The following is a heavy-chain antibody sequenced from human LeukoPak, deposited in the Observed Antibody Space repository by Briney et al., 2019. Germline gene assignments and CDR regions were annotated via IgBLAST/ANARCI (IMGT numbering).Heavy chain of an antibody. J-gene: IGHJ4*02. CDR3: AKQNTSMDYFDY. D-gene: IGHD5-18*01. CDR2: MSSSDDGR. CDR1: GFSFSSYA. Sequence: GGSLRLSCATSGFSFSSYAMSWVRQAPGKGLEWVSAMSSSDDGRYYAASVRGRFTISRDTSRSTLYLQMNSLRAEDAAIYYCAKQNTSMDYFDYWGRGTLVSVSS. V-gene: IGHV3-23*01.